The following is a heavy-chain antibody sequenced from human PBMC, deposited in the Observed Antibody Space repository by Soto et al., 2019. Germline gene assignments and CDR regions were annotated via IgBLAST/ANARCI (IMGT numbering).Heavy chain of an antibody. CDR2: IIPVFGTP. J-gene: IGHJ4*02. D-gene: IGHD3-16*02. CDR1: GYIFKNYA. V-gene: IGHV1-69*01. CDR3: ATDLYDYVWGSYRH. Sequence: QVQLEQSGAEVKETGSSVKVSCKSSGYIFKNYAVTWRRQAPGPGPEWMGGIIPVFGTPDYSQKFRGRVTITADEFPSTVYMELRSLTSEDTSVSYWATDLYDYVWGSYRHGGEGTLCTVAS.